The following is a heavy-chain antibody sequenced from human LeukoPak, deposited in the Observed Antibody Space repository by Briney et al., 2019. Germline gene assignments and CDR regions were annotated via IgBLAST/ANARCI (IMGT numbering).Heavy chain of an antibody. CDR2: TYYRFKWYN. J-gene: IGHJ4*02. V-gene: IGHV6-1*01. CDR3: ARDHCSGGSCYWRFDY. CDR1: GDSLSINSAS. D-gene: IGHD2-15*01. Sequence: SQTLSDTCVLSGDSLSINSASWNCTRHSPSGGLEWLGCTYYRFKWYNHYAVSVKSRITINPDTSKNQFSLQLNSVTPEDTAVYYCARDHCSGGSCYWRFDYWGEGTLLTVSS.